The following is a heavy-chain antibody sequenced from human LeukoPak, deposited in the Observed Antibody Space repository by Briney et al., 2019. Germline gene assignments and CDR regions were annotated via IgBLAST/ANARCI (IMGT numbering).Heavy chain of an antibody. CDR3: AREISDYASAY. Sequence: VSVSRTASRFAFTGYYIHWVPQAPGQGLEWMGWIDPNSGGTNYAQKFQGRVTMTSDTSITTAYMDLNRLTSDDPAVYYCAREISDYASAYWGQGTLVTVSS. J-gene: IGHJ4*02. D-gene: IGHD2-2*01. V-gene: IGHV1-2*02. CDR2: IDPNSGGT. CDR1: RFAFTGYY.